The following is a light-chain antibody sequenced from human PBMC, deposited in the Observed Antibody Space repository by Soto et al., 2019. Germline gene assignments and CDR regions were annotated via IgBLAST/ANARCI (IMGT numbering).Light chain of an antibody. Sequence: IVMTQSPATLSVSPGERATLSCRASQSVSSNLAWYQQKPGQAPRLLIYGASTRATGIPARFSGSGSGTEFTLTISSLQSEDFAVYYCQQYNNWPITSGQGTRLEI. CDR1: QSVSSN. V-gene: IGKV3-15*01. CDR3: QQYNNWPIT. CDR2: GAS. J-gene: IGKJ5*01.